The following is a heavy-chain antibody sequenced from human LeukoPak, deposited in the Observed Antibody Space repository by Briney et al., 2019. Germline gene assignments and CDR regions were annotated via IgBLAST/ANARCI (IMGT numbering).Heavy chain of an antibody. CDR3: ARGRGDFWSGYYNSWFDP. D-gene: IGHD3-3*01. V-gene: IGHV4-34*01. CDR2: INHSGST. Sequence: PSETLSLTCAVYGGSFSGYYWSWIRQPPGEGLEWIGEINHSGSTNYNPSLKSRVTISVDTSKNQFSLKLSSVTAADTAVYYCARGRGDFWSGYYNSWFDPWGQGTLVTVSS. CDR1: GGSFSGYY. J-gene: IGHJ5*02.